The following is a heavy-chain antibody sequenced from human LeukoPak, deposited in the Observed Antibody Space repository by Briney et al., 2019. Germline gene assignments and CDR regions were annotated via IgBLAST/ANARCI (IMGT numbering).Heavy chain of an antibody. CDR2: IHTSGGTT. CDR3: AREGGDGGPFDY. Sequence: GASVEVSCKASGYTFTTYFMHWVRQAPGQGLEWMGIIHTSGGTTKYAQKFQDRVTMTRDTSTNTVYMELSSLKFDDTAVYYCAREGGDGGPFDYWGQGTLVTVSS. J-gene: IGHJ4*02. CDR1: GYTFTTYF. D-gene: IGHD4-23*01. V-gene: IGHV1-46*01.